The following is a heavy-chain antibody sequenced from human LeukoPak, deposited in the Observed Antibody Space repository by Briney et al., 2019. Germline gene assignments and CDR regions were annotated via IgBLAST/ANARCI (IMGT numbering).Heavy chain of an antibody. J-gene: IGHJ4*02. V-gene: IGHV3-74*03. D-gene: IGHD6-25*01. CDR3: ARRKAAAGSFDY. Sequence: PGGSLRLSCAASGFTFSSYWMRWVRQAPGKGLMWVSRINNDGTNTVYADSVKGRSTISRDNAKNTLYLQMNSLRPEDTAVYYCARRKAAAGSFDYWGQGTLVTVSS. CDR2: INNDGTNT. CDR1: GFTFSSYW.